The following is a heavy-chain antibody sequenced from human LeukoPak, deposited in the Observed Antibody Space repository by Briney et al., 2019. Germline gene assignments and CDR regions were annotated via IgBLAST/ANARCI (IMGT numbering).Heavy chain of an antibody. V-gene: IGHV4-4*07. Sequence: PSETLSLTCTVSGGSISSYYWSWIRKPAGKGLEWIGRIYTSGSTNYNPSLKSRVTMSVDTSKNQFSLKLSSVTAADTAVYYCARASYYYDSSGYYIYWGQGTLVTVSS. J-gene: IGHJ4*02. CDR3: ARASYYYDSSGYYIY. CDR2: IYTSGST. D-gene: IGHD3-22*01. CDR1: GGSISSYY.